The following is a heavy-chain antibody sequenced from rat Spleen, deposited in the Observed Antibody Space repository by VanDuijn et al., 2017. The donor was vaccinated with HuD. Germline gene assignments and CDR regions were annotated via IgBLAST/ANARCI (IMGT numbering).Heavy chain of an antibody. CDR1: GYSITSNY. CDR3: ARREFGVRGVFDY. Sequence: EVQLQESGPGLVKPSQSLSLTCSVTGYSITSNYWGWIRKFPGNKMEWMGYISYSGSTSYNPSLKSRISITRNTSKNQFFLQLNPVTTEDTATYYCARREFGVRGVFDYWGQGVMVTVSS. J-gene: IGHJ2*01. D-gene: IGHD4-3*01. CDR2: ISYSGST. V-gene: IGHV3-1*01.